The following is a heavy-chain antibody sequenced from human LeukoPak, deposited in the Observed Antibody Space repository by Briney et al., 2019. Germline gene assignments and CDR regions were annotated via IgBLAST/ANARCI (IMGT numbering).Heavy chain of an antibody. Sequence: GGSLRLSCAASGFTFSSYAMSWVRQAPGKGLEWVSAISGSGGSTYYADSVKGRFTISRDNSKNTLYLQMNSLRAEDTAVYYCAKLKGGDYYDSSGYFDYWGQGTLVTVSS. CDR1: GFTFSSYA. CDR2: ISGSGGST. D-gene: IGHD3-22*01. J-gene: IGHJ4*02. CDR3: AKLKGGDYYDSSGYFDY. V-gene: IGHV3-23*01.